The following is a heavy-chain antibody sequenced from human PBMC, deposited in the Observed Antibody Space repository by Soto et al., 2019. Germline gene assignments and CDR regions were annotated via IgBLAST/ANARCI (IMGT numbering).Heavy chain of an antibody. Sequence: GGSLRLSCATSGFTVSSNYMSWVRQAPGKGLEWVSVIYSGGSTYYADSVKGRFTISRDNSKNTLYLQMNSLRAEDTAVYYCASGHYYYDSSGYYYPGAFDIWGQGTMVTVS. CDR3: ASGHYYYDSSGYYYPGAFDI. V-gene: IGHV3-53*01. CDR2: IYSGGST. CDR1: GFTVSSNY. D-gene: IGHD3-22*01. J-gene: IGHJ3*02.